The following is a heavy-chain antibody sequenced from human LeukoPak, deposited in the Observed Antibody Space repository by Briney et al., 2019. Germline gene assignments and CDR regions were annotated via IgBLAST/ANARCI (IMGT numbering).Heavy chain of an antibody. CDR1: GFTVRSNY. CDR3: AREYCSSTSCYGMDV. CDR2: IYSGGST. V-gene: IGHV3-53*01. D-gene: IGHD2-2*01. Sequence: GRSLRLSCAASGFTVRSNYMSWVRQAPGKGLEWVSVIYSGGSTYYADSVKGRFTISRDNSKNTLYLQMNSLRAEDTAVYYCAREYCSSTSCYGMDVWGQGTTVTVSS. J-gene: IGHJ6*02.